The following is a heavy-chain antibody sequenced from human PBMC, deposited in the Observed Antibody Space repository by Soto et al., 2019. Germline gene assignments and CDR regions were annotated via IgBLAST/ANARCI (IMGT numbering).Heavy chain of an antibody. Sequence: EVQLVESGGGLVQPGRSLRLACAASGFTFDQYTMHWVRQAPGKGLEWVSSITWHSGTIGYADSVKGRFTISRDNAENSLYLQMNSLRGEDTALYYCAKEMITFGDFNYYYMDVWGNGTTVTVSS. CDR2: ITWHSGTI. CDR1: GFTFDQYT. CDR3: AKEMITFGDFNYYYMDV. V-gene: IGHV3-9*01. D-gene: IGHD3-16*01. J-gene: IGHJ6*03.